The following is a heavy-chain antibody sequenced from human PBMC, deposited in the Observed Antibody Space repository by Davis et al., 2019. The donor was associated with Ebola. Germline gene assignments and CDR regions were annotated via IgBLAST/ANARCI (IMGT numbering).Heavy chain of an antibody. D-gene: IGHD6-13*01. V-gene: IGHV3-33*01. CDR3: ARAGGSSSWYLYGMDV. Sequence: GESLKISCAASGFTFSSYGMHWVRQAPGKGLEWVAVIWYDGSNKYYADSVKGRFTISKNTLYLQMNSLRAEDAAVYYCARAGGSSSWYLYGMDVWGQGTTVTVSS. J-gene: IGHJ6*02. CDR1: GFTFSSYG. CDR2: IWYDGSNK.